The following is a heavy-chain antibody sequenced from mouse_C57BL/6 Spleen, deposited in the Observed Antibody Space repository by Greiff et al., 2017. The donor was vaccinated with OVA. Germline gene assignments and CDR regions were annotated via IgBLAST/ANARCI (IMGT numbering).Heavy chain of an antibody. V-gene: IGHV14-1*01. CDR2: IDPEDGDT. Sequence: DVKLQESGAELVRPGASVKLSCTASGFNIKDYYMHWVKQRPEQGLEWIGRIDPEDGDTEYAPKFQGKATMTADTSSNTAYLQLSSLTSEDTAVYYCTRYYYGSSYGDYWGQGTSVTVSS. D-gene: IGHD1-1*01. CDR1: GFNIKDYY. J-gene: IGHJ4*01. CDR3: TRYYYGSSYGDY.